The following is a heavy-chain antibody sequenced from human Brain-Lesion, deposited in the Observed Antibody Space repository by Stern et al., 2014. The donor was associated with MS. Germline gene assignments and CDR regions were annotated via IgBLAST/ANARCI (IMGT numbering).Heavy chain of an antibody. CDR2: ISARGGTT. CDR1: GFSFSTYA. D-gene: IGHD6-19*01. J-gene: IGHJ1*01. V-gene: IGHV3-23*01. Sequence: EVQLLESGGGLVQPGGSLRLSCAASGFSFSTYAMSWVRQTPGKGLQWVSVISARGGTTYYADSVKGRFTISRDNSKNTLYLQMDSLRADDTAVYYCAKWPHHIAVAGTRYFQHWGQGTLVTVSS. CDR3: AKWPHHIAVAGTRYFQH.